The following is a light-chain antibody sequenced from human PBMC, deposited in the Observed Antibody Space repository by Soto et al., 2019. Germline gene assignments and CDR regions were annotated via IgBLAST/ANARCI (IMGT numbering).Light chain of an antibody. V-gene: IGLV2-8*01. Sequence: QSALTQPPSASGAPGQSVTISCTGTTNDIGVYDFVSWYQHHPGKAPRLIIYEVVQRPSGVPDRFSGSKSGNTASLTVSGLQAADEADYFCQSYAGSNTDVFGSGTKVTVL. J-gene: IGLJ1*01. CDR1: TNDIGVYDF. CDR3: QSYAGSNTDV. CDR2: EVV.